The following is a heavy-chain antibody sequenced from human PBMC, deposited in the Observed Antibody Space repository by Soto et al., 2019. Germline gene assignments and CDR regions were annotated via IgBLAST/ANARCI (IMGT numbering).Heavy chain of an antibody. V-gene: IGHV1-18*04. J-gene: IGHJ5*02. CDR1: GYTFTSYG. CDR2: ISAYNGNT. CDR3: AREGLWWGDKWFDP. Sequence: ASVKVSCKASGYTFTSYGISWVRRAPGQGLEWMGWISAYNGNTNYAQKLQGRVTMTTDTSTSTAYMELRSLRSDDTAVYYCAREGLWWGDKWFDPWGQGTLVTVSS. D-gene: IGHD2-21*01.